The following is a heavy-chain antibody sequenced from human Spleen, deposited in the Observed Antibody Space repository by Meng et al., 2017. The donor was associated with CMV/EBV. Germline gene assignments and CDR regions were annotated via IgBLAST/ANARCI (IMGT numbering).Heavy chain of an antibody. D-gene: IGHD2-2*01. CDR1: GYTFTAHY. Sequence: ASVKVSCKASGYTFTAHYFHWVRQAPGQGLEWMGWINPNSGGTNYAQKFQGRVTMTRDTSISTAYTELSRLRSDDTAVYYCAREPFIVVVPAAPWWGQGTLVTVSS. CDR3: AREPFIVVVPAAPW. CDR2: INPNSGGT. J-gene: IGHJ4*02. V-gene: IGHV1-2*02.